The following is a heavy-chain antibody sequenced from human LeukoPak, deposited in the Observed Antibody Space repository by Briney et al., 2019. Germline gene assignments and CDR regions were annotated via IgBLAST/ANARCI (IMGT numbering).Heavy chain of an antibody. CDR3: ARDLVTTVTTLNAFEI. J-gene: IGHJ3*02. V-gene: IGHV1-2*02. CDR1: GYTFTGYY. D-gene: IGHD4-17*01. CDR2: INPNSGGT. Sequence: GASVKVSCKASGYTFTGYYMHWVRQAPGQGLEWMGWINPNSGGTNYAQKFQGRVTMTRDTSISTAYMELSRLRSDDTAVYYCARDLVTTVTTLNAFEIWGQGTMVTVSS.